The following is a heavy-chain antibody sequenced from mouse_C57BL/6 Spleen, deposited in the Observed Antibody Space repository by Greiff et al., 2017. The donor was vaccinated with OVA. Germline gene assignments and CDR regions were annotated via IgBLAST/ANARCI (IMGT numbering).Heavy chain of an antibody. CDR2: INPSSGYT. D-gene: IGHD2-1*01. J-gene: IGHJ4*01. V-gene: IGHV1-7*01. Sequence: QVQLQQSGAEREKPGASGRRSGKASGYTFPSYWMHGVKRGPGQGREGIGYINPSSGYTKYNQKFKDKATLTADKSSSTAYMQLSSLTYEDSAVYYCAREGGKKIMDYWGQGTSVTVSS. CDR3: AREGGKKIMDY. CDR1: GYTFPSYW.